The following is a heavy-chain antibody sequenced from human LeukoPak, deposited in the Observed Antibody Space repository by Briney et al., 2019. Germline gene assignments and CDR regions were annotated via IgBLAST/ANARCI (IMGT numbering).Heavy chain of an antibody. Sequence: ASVKVSCKASGYTFTGYYMHWVRQAPGQGLEWMGWINPNSGGTNYAQKFQGWVTMTRDTSISTAYMELSRLRSDDTAVYYCARGGLWFGELFRYGMDVWGKGTTVTVSS. CDR3: ARGGLWFGELFRYGMDV. J-gene: IGHJ6*04. CDR2: INPNSGGT. D-gene: IGHD3-10*01. CDR1: GYTFTGYY. V-gene: IGHV1-2*04.